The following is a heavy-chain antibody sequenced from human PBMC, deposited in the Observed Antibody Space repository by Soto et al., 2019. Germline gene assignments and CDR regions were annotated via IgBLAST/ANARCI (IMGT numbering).Heavy chain of an antibody. D-gene: IGHD6-13*01. V-gene: IGHV4-30-4*01. CDR3: ARGLRVSSDWFDP. CDR1: GGSISSGDYY. Sequence: SETLSLTCTVSGGSISSGDYYWSWIRQPPGKGLEWIGYIYYSGSTYYNPSLKSRVTTSVDTSKNQFSLKLSSVTAADTAVYYCARGLRVSSDWFDPWGQGTLVTVSS. J-gene: IGHJ5*02. CDR2: IYYSGST.